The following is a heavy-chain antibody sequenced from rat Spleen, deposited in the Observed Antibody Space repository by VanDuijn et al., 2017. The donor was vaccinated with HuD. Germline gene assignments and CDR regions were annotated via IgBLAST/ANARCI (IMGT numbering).Heavy chain of an antibody. Sequence: EVQLQESGPGLVKPSQSISLTCSVTGYSITSNYWGWIRKFPGNEMEWIGHISYSGSTNYNPSLKSRISITRDTSKNQFFLQLNSVTTEDTATYYCVRANRESYAHFDHWGQGVMVTVSS. CDR1: GYSITSNY. J-gene: IGHJ2*01. CDR2: ISYSGST. D-gene: IGHD1-12*01. V-gene: IGHV3-1*01. CDR3: VRANRESYAHFDH.